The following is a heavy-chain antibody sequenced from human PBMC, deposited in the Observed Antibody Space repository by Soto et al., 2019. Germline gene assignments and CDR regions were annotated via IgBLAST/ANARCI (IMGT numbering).Heavy chain of an antibody. Sequence: EVQLLESGGGLVQPGGSLRLSCAASGFTFSNYEMTWVRQAAGKGLEWVSSISGPAGSTYYADSVKGRFTISRDNSKNTLYLQMNSLSAEVTALYYCARDERIAVVGTDNWGQGTLVTVTS. D-gene: IGHD6-19*01. CDR2: ISGPAGST. V-gene: IGHV3-23*01. CDR3: ARDERIAVVGTDN. CDR1: GFTFSNYE. J-gene: IGHJ4*02.